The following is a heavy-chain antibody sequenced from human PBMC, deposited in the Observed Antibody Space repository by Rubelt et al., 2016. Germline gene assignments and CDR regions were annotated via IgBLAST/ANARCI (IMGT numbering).Heavy chain of an antibody. Sequence: QVQLVQSGAEVKRPGASVKVSCKASGYPFATYAMHWVRQAPGQRLEWMGWINAGNGTTKYSQKFQGRVTITRDTSASTAYMELGSLRSEDTAWYYCARAQRIRLLMVYAPTFDYWGQGTLVTVSS. V-gene: IGHV1-3*01. CDR1: GYPFATYA. D-gene: IGHD2-8*01. J-gene: IGHJ4*02. CDR3: ARAQRIRLLMVYAPTFDY. CDR2: INAGNGTT.